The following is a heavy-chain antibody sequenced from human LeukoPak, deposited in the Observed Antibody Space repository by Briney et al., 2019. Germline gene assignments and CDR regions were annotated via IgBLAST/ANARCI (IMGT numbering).Heavy chain of an antibody. J-gene: IGHJ4*02. D-gene: IGHD3-10*01. V-gene: IGHV3-21*01. CDR1: GFTFSSYA. Sequence: PGGSLRLSCAASGFTFSSYAMSWVRQAPGKGLEWVSSISSSSSYIYYADSVKGRFTISRDNAKNSLYLQMNSLRAEDTAVYYCARATRGSLTQYFDYWGQGTLVTVSS. CDR3: ARATRGSLTQYFDY. CDR2: ISSSSSYI.